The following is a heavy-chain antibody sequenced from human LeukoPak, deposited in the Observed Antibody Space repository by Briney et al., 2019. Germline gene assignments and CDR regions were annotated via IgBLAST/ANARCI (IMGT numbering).Heavy chain of an antibody. CDR1: GGSISSGSYY. V-gene: IGHV4-61*02. CDR2: IYTSGST. J-gene: IGHJ4*02. Sequence: SETLSLTCTVSGGSISSGSYYWSWIRQPAGKGLEWIGRIYTSGSTNCNPSLKSRVTISVDTSKNQFSLKLSSVTAADTAVYYCARGIAAAFDYWGQGALVTVSS. CDR3: ARGIAAAFDY. D-gene: IGHD6-13*01.